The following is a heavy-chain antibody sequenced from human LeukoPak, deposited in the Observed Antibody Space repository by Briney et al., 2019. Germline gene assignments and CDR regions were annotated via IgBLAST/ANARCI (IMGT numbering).Heavy chain of an antibody. CDR2: ISSSTSYI. Sequence: KGXECVSSISSSTSYIYYADSVKGRFTISTDNAKNSLYLQMNSLRAEDTAVYYCAREAGAFDIWGQGTMVTVSS. V-gene: IGHV3-21*01. CDR3: AREAGAFDI. J-gene: IGHJ3*02.